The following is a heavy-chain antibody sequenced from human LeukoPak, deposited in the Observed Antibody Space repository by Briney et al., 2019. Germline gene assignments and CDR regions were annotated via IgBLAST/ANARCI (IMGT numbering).Heavy chain of an antibody. V-gene: IGHV3-23*01. CDR1: GFTFRSYA. D-gene: IGHD3-9*01. CDR2: ISASGGRT. CDR3: AKGIVTSFYSNYYYHAMDV. J-gene: IGHJ6*02. Sequence: GGSLRLSCAASGFTFRSYAMSWVRQAPGKGLEWVSGISASGGRTHYADSVKGRFTISRDNSKNTLYLQMNSLRAEDTAIYYCAKGIVTSFYSNYYYHAMDVWGQGTTVTVSS.